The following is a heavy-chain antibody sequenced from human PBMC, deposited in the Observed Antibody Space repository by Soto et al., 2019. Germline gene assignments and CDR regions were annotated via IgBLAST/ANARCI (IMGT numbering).Heavy chain of an antibody. D-gene: IGHD6-13*01. CDR3: ARGYSSSWYNYYGMDV. CDR1: GGTFSSYT. J-gene: IGHJ6*02. Sequence: QVQLVQSGAEVKKPGSSVKVSCKASGGTFSSYTISWVRQAPGQGLEWMGRIIPILGIANYAQKFQGRVTITADKSTSTAYMELSSPRSEDTAVYYCARGYSSSWYNYYGMDVWGQGTTVTVSS. CDR2: IIPILGIA. V-gene: IGHV1-69*02.